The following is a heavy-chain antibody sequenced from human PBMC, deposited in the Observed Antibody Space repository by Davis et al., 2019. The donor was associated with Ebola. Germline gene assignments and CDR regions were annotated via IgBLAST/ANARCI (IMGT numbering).Heavy chain of an antibody. D-gene: IGHD4-17*01. CDR3: ARDGATTVTTVRKYYYYGMDV. J-gene: IGHJ6*02. V-gene: IGHV1-2*02. CDR2: INPNSGGT. Sequence: ASVKVSCKASGYTFTGYYMHWVRQAPGQGLEWMGWINPNSGGTNYAQKFQGRVTMTRDTSISTAYMELSRLRSDDTAVYYCARDGATTVTTVRKYYYYGMDVWGQGTTVTVSS. CDR1: GYTFTGYY.